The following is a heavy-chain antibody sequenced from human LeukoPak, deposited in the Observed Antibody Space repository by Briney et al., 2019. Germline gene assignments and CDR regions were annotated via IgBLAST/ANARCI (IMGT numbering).Heavy chain of an antibody. J-gene: IGHJ6*02. CDR3: ARSSARWYYYGSGSYGPYGMDV. V-gene: IGHV1-69*01. CDR2: IIPIFGTA. CDR1: GGTFSSYA. Sequence: ASVKVSCKASGGTFSSYAISWVRQAPGQGLEWMGGIIPIFGTANYAQKFQGRVTITADESTSTAYMELSSLRSEDTAVYYCARSSARWYYYGSGSYGPYGMDVWGQGTTVTVSS. D-gene: IGHD3-10*01.